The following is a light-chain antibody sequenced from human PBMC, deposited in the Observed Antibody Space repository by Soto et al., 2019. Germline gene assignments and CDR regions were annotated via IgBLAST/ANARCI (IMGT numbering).Light chain of an antibody. Sequence: QSVLTQPASVSGSLGQSITISCTGTSSDGGSYNLVSWYQQHPGKVPKLMIFEVSKRPSGVSNRFSGSKSGDTASLTISGLRAGDEADYYCCSYAGSSTFYVFGTGTKVTVL. J-gene: IGLJ1*01. CDR1: SSDGGSYNL. CDR2: EVS. CDR3: CSYAGSSTFYV. V-gene: IGLV2-23*02.